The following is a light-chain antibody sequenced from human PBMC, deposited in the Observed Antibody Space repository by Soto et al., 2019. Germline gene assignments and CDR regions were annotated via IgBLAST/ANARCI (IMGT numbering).Light chain of an antibody. J-gene: IGKJ1*01. V-gene: IGKV1-5*03. CDR2: KAS. Sequence: DIQMTQSPSTLSGSVGDRVTITCRDSQTISSWLAWYQQKPGKAPKLLIYKASTLKSGVPSRFSGSGSGTAFTLTSSSLQPDDFATYYCQHYNSYSEAFGQGTKVELK. CDR1: QTISSW. CDR3: QHYNSYSEA.